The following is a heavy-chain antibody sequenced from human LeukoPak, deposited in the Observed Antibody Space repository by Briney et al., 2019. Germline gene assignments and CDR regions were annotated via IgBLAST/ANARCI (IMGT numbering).Heavy chain of an antibody. CDR3: ARGEAYSSSFVDYYYMDV. Sequence: GASVKVSCKASGYTFTSYGISWVRQAPGQGLEWMGWISAYNGNTNYAQKFQGRVTMTRDMSTSTVYMELSSLRSEDTAVYYCARGEAYSSSFVDYYYMDVWGKGTTVTVSS. J-gene: IGHJ6*03. D-gene: IGHD6-13*01. CDR2: ISAYNGNT. CDR1: GYTFTSYG. V-gene: IGHV1-18*01.